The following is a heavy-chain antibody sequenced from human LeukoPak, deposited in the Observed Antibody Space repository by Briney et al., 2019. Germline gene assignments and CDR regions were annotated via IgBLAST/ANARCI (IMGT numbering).Heavy chain of an antibody. J-gene: IGHJ4*02. V-gene: IGHV3-74*01. CDR1: GFTFSSYW. Sequence: GGSLRLSCAASGFTFSSYWMHWVRQAPGKRLVWVSRINSDGSSTSYADSVKGRFTISRDNSKNTLYLQMNSLRAEDTAVYYCAKDSHYYASGNYFDYWGQGTLVTVSS. D-gene: IGHD3-10*01. CDR2: INSDGSST. CDR3: AKDSHYYASGNYFDY.